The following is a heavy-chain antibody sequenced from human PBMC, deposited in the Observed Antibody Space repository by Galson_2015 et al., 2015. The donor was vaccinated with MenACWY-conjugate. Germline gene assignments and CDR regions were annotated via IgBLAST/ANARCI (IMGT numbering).Heavy chain of an antibody. J-gene: IGHJ4*02. CDR1: GFSLTTTGVG. CDR3: AHSGEYCSRTSCYYFDY. CDR2: IYWDDDQ. D-gene: IGHD2-2*01. Sequence: PALVKPTQTLTLTCMFSGFSLTTTGVGVAWIRQPPGKALEWLALIYWDDDQRYRPSLRSRLHVTKDTSKNRVGLKMTNVDPVDTATYYCAHSGEYCSRTSCYYFDYWGQGAPVTVSS. V-gene: IGHV2-5*02.